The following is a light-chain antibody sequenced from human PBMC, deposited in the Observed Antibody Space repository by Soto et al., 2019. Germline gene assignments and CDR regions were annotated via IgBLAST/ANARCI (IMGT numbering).Light chain of an antibody. V-gene: IGLV2-14*01. CDR3: SSYTSSSTLYV. CDR2: EVS. CDR1: SSDVGGYNY. J-gene: IGLJ1*01. Sequence: QSALTQPASVSGSPGQSITISGTGTSSDVGGYNYVSWYQQHPGKAPKLIIYEVSNRPSGVSNRFSGSKSGNTASLTISGLQAEDEADYYCSSYTSSSTLYVFGTGTKVT.